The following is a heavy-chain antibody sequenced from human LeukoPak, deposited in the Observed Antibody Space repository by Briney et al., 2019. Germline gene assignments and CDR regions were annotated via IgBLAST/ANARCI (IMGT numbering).Heavy chain of an antibody. CDR3: ARGSSRGVATIDY. D-gene: IGHD5-12*01. CDR2: ISYDGSNK. J-gene: IGHJ4*02. CDR1: GFTFSSYG. Sequence: GRSLRLSCAASGFTFSSYGMHWVRQAPGKGLDWVAVISYDGSNKYYADSVKGRFTISRDNSKNTLFLQMNRLRAEDTAVYYCARGSSRGVATIDYWGQGTLVTVSS. V-gene: IGHV3-30*03.